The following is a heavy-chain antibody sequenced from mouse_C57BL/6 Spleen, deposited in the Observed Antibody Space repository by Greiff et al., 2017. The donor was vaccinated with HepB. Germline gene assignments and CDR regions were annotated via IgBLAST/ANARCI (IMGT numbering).Heavy chain of an antibody. D-gene: IGHD2-5*01. Sequence: QVQLKESGPGLVQPSQSLSITCTVSGFSFTSYGVHWVRQSPGKGLEWLGVIWSGGSTDYNAAFISRLSISKDNSKSQVFFKMKRLQADDTAIYFCGRGRGGDYSNFYWYFDVWGTGTTVTVSS. CDR3: GRGRGGDYSNFYWYFDV. CDR1: GFSFTSYG. V-gene: IGHV2-2*01. CDR2: IWSGGST. J-gene: IGHJ1*03.